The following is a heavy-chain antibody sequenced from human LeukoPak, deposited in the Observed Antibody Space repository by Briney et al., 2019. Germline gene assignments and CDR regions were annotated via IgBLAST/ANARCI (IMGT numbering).Heavy chain of an antibody. V-gene: IGHV3-9*03. Sequence: GGSLRLSCTVSGFTVSSNSMSWVRQAPGKGLEWVSGISWDGDSIDYADSVKGRFTISRDNAKNSLYLQMNSLRAEDMALYYCAKGGGGRLIYYYYMDVWGKGTTVTVSS. CDR3: AKGGGGRLIYYYYMDV. D-gene: IGHD3-16*01. CDR2: ISWDGDSI. CDR1: GFTVSSNS. J-gene: IGHJ6*03.